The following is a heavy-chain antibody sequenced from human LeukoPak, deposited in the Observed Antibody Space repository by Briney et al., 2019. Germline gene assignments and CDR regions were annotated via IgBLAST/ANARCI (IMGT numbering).Heavy chain of an antibody. CDR3: ARGRDFWSGYRPYFDY. J-gene: IGHJ4*02. CDR1: GGSFSGYY. Sequence: PSETPSLTCAVYGGSFSGYYWSWIRQPPGKGLGWIGEINHSGSTNYNPSLKSRVTISVDTSKNQFSLKLSSVTAADTAVYYCARGRDFWSGYRPYFDYWGQGTLVTVSS. D-gene: IGHD3-3*01. CDR2: INHSGST. V-gene: IGHV4-34*01.